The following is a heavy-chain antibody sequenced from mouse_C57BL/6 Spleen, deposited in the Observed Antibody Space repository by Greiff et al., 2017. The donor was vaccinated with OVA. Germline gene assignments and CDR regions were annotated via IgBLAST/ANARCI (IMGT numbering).Heavy chain of an antibody. CDR2: INPGSGGT. CDR3: AREDYDYDNAMDY. J-gene: IGHJ4*01. CDR1: GYAFTNYL. Sequence: QVHVKQSGAELVRPGTSVKVSCKASGYAFTNYLIEWVKQRPGQGLEWIGVINPGSGGTNYNEKFKGKATLTADKSSSTAYMQLSSLTSEDSAVYFCAREDYDYDNAMDYWGQGTSVTVSS. D-gene: IGHD2-4*01. V-gene: IGHV1-54*01.